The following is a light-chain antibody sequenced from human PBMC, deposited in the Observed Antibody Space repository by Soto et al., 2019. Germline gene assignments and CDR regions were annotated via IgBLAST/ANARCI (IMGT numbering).Light chain of an antibody. J-gene: IGKJ1*01. V-gene: IGKV3-20*01. Sequence: EIVLTQSPGTLSLSPGERATLSCRASQSVSSSYLAWYQQKPGQAPRLLICGASSRATGIPDRFSGSGSGTDFTLTISRLEPEDFAVYYCQHYGSSPWTFGQGTRWIS. CDR2: GAS. CDR1: QSVSSSY. CDR3: QHYGSSPWT.